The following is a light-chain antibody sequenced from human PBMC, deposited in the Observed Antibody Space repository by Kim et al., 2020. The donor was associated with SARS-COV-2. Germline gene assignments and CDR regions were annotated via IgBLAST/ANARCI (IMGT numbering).Light chain of an antibody. CDR1: QSLSLNY. CDR2: GAS. CDR3: QQYGSSPWT. V-gene: IGKV3-20*01. J-gene: IGKJ1*01. Sequence: SPGARATLSCRASQSLSLNYLAWYQQTPGQAPRLVIYGASSRAAGIPDRFSGSGSGTDFTLTISRLEPDDFAVYYCQQYGSSPWTFGPGTKVDIK.